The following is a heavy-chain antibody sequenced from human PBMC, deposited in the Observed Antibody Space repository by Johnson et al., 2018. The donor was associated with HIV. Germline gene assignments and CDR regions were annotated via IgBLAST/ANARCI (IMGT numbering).Heavy chain of an antibody. CDR1: GFTFSSYG. D-gene: IGHD3-16*01. CDR3: AREAYRAFDI. Sequence: QVQLVESGGGVVQPGRSLRLSCAASGFTFSSYGMHWVRQAPGTGLEWVAVISYNGSNKYYADSVKGRFTISRDTAKNSLYLQMNSLGAEDTAVYYCAREAYRAFDIWGQGTMVTVSS. J-gene: IGHJ3*02. CDR2: ISYNGSNK. V-gene: IGHV3-30*03.